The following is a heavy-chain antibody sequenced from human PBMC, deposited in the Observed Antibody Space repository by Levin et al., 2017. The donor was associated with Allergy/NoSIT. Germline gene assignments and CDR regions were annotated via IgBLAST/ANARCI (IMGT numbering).Heavy chain of an antibody. J-gene: IGHJ6*04. CDR3: ARADGRNLLYGMDG. D-gene: IGHD6-13*01. CDR2: IWHDGSNK. Sequence: PGGSLRLSCAASGFTFSSYGMHWVRQAPGKGLEWVAVIWHDGSNKYYGDSVKGRFTISRDNSKNTLYVQMNSLRADDTAVYYCARADGRNLLYGMDGWGRGTTVTGSA. CDR1: GFTFSSYG. V-gene: IGHV3-33*01.